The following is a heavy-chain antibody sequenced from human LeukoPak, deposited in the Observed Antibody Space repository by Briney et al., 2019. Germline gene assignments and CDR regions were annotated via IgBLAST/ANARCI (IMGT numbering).Heavy chain of an antibody. V-gene: IGHV1-2*02. Sequence: GASLKASCKASGYTFTGYYMHWVRQAPGQGLEGMGWINPNSGGPNYAQKFQGRVTMTRDTSISTAYMELSRLRSDDTAVYYCARGQGYCSSTSCYRGDIKGSWFDPWGQGTLVTVSS. J-gene: IGHJ5*02. CDR2: INPNSGGP. CDR3: ARGQGYCSSTSCYRGDIKGSWFDP. D-gene: IGHD2-2*02. CDR1: GYTFTGYY.